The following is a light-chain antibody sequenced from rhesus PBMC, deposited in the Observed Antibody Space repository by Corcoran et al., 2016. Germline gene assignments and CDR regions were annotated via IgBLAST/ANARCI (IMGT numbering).Light chain of an antibody. CDR2: AAS. Sequence: DIQMTQSPSALSASVGDRVTISCRASQNSYSNLAWYQQKPGKAPKLLIYAASSLQTGIPSRFSGSGSWTDFTLTIRSLQPEDSAAYYCQHYYDNPLTFGGGTKVELK. CDR1: QNSYSN. J-gene: IGKJ4*01. CDR3: QHYYDNPLT. V-gene: IGKV1S12*01.